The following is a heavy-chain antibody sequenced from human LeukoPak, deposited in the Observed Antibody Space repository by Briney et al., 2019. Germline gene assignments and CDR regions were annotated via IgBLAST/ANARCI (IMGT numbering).Heavy chain of an antibody. V-gene: IGHV3-7*01. J-gene: IGHJ4*02. CDR3: ARDKIVGPTTLDY. D-gene: IGHD1-26*01. CDR1: GFTFSSYS. CDR2: INHNGNVN. Sequence: PGGSLRLSCAASGFTFSSYSMNWVRQAPGKGLEWVASINHNGNVNYYVDSVKGRFTISRDNAKNSLYLQMNGLRADDTAIYYCARDKIVGPTTLDYWGQGTLVTVSS.